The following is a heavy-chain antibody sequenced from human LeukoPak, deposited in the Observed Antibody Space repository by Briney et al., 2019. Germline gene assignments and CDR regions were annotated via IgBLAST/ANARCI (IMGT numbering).Heavy chain of an antibody. J-gene: IGHJ4*02. CDR2: IYTSGST. V-gene: IGHV4-61*02. CDR3: ARDGGGARSYDY. D-gene: IGHD1-26*01. Sequence: PSQTLSLTCTVSGGSISSGSYYWIWIRQPAGKGLEWIGRIYTSGSTNYNPSLKSRVTISVDTSKNQFSLKLSSVTAADTAVYYCARDGGGARSYDYWGQGTLVTVSS. CDR1: GGSISSGSYY.